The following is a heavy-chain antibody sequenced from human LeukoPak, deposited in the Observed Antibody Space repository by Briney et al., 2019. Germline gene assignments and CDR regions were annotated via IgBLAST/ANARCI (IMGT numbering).Heavy chain of an antibody. J-gene: IGHJ4*02. CDR2: INHSGST. Sequence: PSETLSLTCAVYGGSFSGYYWSWIRQPPGEGLEWIGEINHSGSTNYNPSLKSRVTISADTSKNQFSLKLSSVTAADTAVYYCAQRRSGSYYLFGYWGQGTLVTVSS. D-gene: IGHD3-10*01. V-gene: IGHV4-34*01. CDR1: GGSFSGYY. CDR3: AQRRSGSYYLFGY.